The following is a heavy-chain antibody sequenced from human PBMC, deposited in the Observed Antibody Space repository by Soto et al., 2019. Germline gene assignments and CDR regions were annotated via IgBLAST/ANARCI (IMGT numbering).Heavy chain of an antibody. CDR3: ARHPGYYDILTGYTTYYFDY. CDR1: GGSIGTYY. CDR2: IYYRGNT. J-gene: IGHJ4*02. V-gene: IGHV4-59*08. D-gene: IGHD3-9*01. Sequence: QVQLQESGPGLVKPSETLSLTCTVSGGSIGTYYWSWIRQPPGKGLEWIGYIYYRGNTDYNPSLKSRVTISLDTPTNQFSLKLSSVTAADTAVYYCARHPGYYDILTGYTTYYFDYWGQGILVTVSS.